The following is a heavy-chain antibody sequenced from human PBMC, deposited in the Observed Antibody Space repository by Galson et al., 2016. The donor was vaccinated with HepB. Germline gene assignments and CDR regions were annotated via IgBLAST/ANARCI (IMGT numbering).Heavy chain of an antibody. J-gene: IGHJ4*02. Sequence: SLRLSCAASGFTFRNSAMTWVRQAPGKGLEWVSSISGGGATTYYADSVKGRFTISRDNSKETLYLQLNSLRAEDTAVYYCAKQRPGLYWLQGTLVTVSS. CDR1: GFTFRNSA. CDR3: AKQRPGLY. V-gene: IGHV3-23*01. CDR2: ISGGGATT.